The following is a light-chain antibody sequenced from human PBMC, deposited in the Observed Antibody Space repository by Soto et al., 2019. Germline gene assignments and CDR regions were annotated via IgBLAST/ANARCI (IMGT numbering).Light chain of an antibody. Sequence: DLVMTQSPDSLAVSLGERATINCKSSQSVLYSSNNKNYIAWYQQKPGQPPKLLIYWASTRESGVPDRFSGSGSGRDFPLTISSLQAEDVAVYYFQQYYSTPPTFGQGTKVEIK. CDR3: QQYYSTPPT. CDR2: WAS. CDR1: QSVLYSSNNKNY. J-gene: IGKJ1*01. V-gene: IGKV4-1*01.